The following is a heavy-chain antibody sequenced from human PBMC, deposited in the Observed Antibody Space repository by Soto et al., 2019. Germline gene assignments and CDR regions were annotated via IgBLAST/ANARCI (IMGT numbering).Heavy chain of an antibody. CDR3: ARLPRRGYSYGKTIDY. Sequence: PTWTLALHCSVYGVSFRRSVWGRICQTPGKVLEWIWEINHSGSTNYIPSLKSRVTISVDTSKNQFSLKLSSVTAADTAVYYCARLPRRGYSYGKTIDYWGQGTLVTVSS. D-gene: IGHD5-18*01. CDR1: GVSFRRSV. V-gene: IGHV4-34*01. J-gene: IGHJ4*02. CDR2: INHSGST.